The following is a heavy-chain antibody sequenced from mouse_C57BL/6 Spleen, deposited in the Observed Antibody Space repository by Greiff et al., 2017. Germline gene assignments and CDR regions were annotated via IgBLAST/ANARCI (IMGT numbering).Heavy chain of an antibody. V-gene: IGHV1-66*01. CDR1: GYSFTSYY. Sequence: QAQLQQSGPELVKPGASVQISCKASGYSFTSYYIHWVKQRPGQGLEGIGWIYPGRGNTKYNEKFKGKALLAADTSSSTAYMQLSSLTSEDSAVYYCARWRFTTVSYFDVWGTGTTVTVSS. CDR2: IYPGRGNT. CDR3: ARWRFTTVSYFDV. J-gene: IGHJ1*03. D-gene: IGHD1-1*01.